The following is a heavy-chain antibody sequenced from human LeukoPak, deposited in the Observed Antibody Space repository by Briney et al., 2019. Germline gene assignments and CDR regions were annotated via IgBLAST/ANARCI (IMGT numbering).Heavy chain of an antibody. CDR1: GGSISSYY. CDR2: INHSGST. CDR3: AREVTVTTRYNWFDP. J-gene: IGHJ5*02. D-gene: IGHD4-11*01. V-gene: IGHV4-34*01. Sequence: PSETLSLTCTVSGGSISSYYWSWIRQPPGKGLEWIGEINHSGSTNYNPSLKSRVTISVDTSKNQFSLKLSSVTAADTAVYYCAREVTVTTRYNWFDPWGQGTLVTVSS.